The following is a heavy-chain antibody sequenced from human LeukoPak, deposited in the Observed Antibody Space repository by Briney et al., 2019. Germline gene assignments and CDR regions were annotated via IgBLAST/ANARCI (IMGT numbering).Heavy chain of an antibody. Sequence: SETLSLTCTVSGGSISSYYWSWIRQPPGNGLEWIGYIYYSGSTNYNTSLKSRVTISVDTSKNQFSLKLSSVTAADTAVYYCARLRVTGTTVWFDPWGQGTLVTVSS. D-gene: IGHD1-20*01. J-gene: IGHJ5*02. CDR2: IYYSGST. V-gene: IGHV4-59*01. CDR1: GGSISSYY. CDR3: ARLRVTGTTVWFDP.